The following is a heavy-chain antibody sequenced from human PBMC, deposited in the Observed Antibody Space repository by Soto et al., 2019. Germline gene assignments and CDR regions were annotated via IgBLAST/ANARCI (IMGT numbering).Heavy chain of an antibody. V-gene: IGHV1-18*01. D-gene: IGHD2-2*02. Sequence: QVQLVQSGAEVKKPGASVKVSCKASGYTFTSYGISWVRQAPGQGLEWMGWISAYNGNTNYAQKLQGRVTMTTDTSTSAAYMELRSLRSDDTAVYYCAGSDRYTYYYYGMDVWGQGTTVTVSS. CDR3: AGSDRYTYYYYGMDV. J-gene: IGHJ6*02. CDR1: GYTFTSYG. CDR2: ISAYNGNT.